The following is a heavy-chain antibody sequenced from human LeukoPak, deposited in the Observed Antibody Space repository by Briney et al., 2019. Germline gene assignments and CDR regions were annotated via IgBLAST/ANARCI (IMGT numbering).Heavy chain of an antibody. V-gene: IGHV1-2*06. D-gene: IGHD2-15*01. CDR1: GYTFTGYY. CDR3: SRGYCSGGSCYSVENWFDP. CDR2: INPNSGGT. Sequence: ASVKVSCKAAGYTFTGYYMFWVRQAPGQGLEWMGRINPNSGGTNYAQKFQGRVTMTRDTSISTAYMELSRLRSDDTAVYYCSRGYCSGGSCYSVENWFDPWGEGTLGTVSS. J-gene: IGHJ5*02.